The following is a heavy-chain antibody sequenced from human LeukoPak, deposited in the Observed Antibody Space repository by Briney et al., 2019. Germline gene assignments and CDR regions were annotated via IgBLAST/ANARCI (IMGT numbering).Heavy chain of an antibody. CDR2: IYATGRT. D-gene: IGHD2-15*01. V-gene: IGHV4-4*08. CDR1: GGSISNHY. J-gene: IGHJ4*02. Sequence: SETLSLTCTVSGGSISNHYWSWIRQPPGKGLEWIGFIYATGRTGYNPSFTSRATVSVDMSENQFSLKLSSVTAADTAMYYCARYFEVAGRWYLDYWGQGTLVTVSS. CDR3: ARYFEVAGRWYLDY.